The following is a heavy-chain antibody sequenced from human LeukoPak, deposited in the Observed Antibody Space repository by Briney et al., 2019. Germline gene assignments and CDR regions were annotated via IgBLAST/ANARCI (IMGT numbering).Heavy chain of an antibody. Sequence: SETLSLTCTVSGGSIGTTSYYWGWIRQPPGKGLEWIGNIYYSGNTYYNPSLKDRFTISVDTSNNQFSLRLSSVTAADTAVYYCASLRNPGYSSSWTPFDYWGQGTLVTISS. J-gene: IGHJ4*02. CDR1: GGSIGTTSYY. V-gene: IGHV4-39*01. CDR2: IYYSGNT. CDR3: ASLRNPGYSSSWTPFDY. D-gene: IGHD6-13*01.